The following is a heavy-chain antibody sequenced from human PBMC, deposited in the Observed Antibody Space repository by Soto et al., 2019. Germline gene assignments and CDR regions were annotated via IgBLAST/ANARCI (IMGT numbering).Heavy chain of an antibody. V-gene: IGHV3-30*18. CDR3: AKSRAAYNFYFYYGMDV. CDR1: GFTFSNYG. Sequence: GGSLRLSCAASGFTFSNYGMHWVRQTPGKGLEWVALILYDGSNKYYADSVKGRFTISRDNSKNTLYLQVSSLRAEDTAVYYCAKSRAAYNFYFYYGMDVWGQGTTVTVSS. CDR2: ILYDGSNK. J-gene: IGHJ6*02. D-gene: IGHD2-15*01.